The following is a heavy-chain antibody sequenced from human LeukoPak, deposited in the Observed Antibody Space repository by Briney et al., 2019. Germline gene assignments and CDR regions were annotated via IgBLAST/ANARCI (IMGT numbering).Heavy chain of an antibody. CDR3: ARYSSDAFDI. J-gene: IGHJ3*02. V-gene: IGHV1-2*04. CDR1: GYTFTAYY. CDR2: INPNSGTT. Sequence: ASVKVSCKASGYTFTAYYMHWVRQAPGQGLEWMGWINPNSGTTNYTQKFQDWVTMTRDTSISTAYLELTRLKSDDTAVYYCARYSSDAFDIWGQGTMVTVPS. D-gene: IGHD2-21*01.